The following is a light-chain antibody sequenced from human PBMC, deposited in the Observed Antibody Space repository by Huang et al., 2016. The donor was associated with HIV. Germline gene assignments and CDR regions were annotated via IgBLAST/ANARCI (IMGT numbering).Light chain of an antibody. Sequence: DIVMTQSPASLAVSLGERATINCKSSQSVLYSSNNKNYLAWYQQKPGQPPELLIYWSSTRESGVPDRFSGSGSGTDFTLTISSLQSEDVAVYYCQQYHSTPLTFGPGTKVDIK. CDR2: WSS. J-gene: IGKJ3*01. CDR3: QQYHSTPLT. V-gene: IGKV4-1*01. CDR1: QSVLYSSNNKNY.